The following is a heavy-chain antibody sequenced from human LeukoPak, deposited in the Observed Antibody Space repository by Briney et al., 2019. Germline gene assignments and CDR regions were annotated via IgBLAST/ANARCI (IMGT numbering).Heavy chain of an antibody. J-gene: IGHJ4*02. Sequence: PSETLSRTCTVSGGSISSYYWSWIRQPPGKGLEWIGYIYYSGSTNYNPSLKSRVTISVDTSKNQFSLKLSSVTAADTAVYYCARGGWFGEFLDYWGQGTLVTVSS. CDR1: GGSISSYY. V-gene: IGHV4-59*01. CDR3: ARGGWFGEFLDY. D-gene: IGHD3-10*01. CDR2: IYYSGST.